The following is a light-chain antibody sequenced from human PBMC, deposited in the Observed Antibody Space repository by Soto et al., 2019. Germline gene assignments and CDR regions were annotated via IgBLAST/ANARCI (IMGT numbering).Light chain of an antibody. V-gene: IGLV4-69*01. Sequence: QLVLTQSPSASASLGASVKLTCTLSSGHSSYAIAWHQQQPEKGPRYLMKLNSDGRHIKGDGIPDRFSGSSSGAERYLTISSLQSEDEADYYCQTWVTGIYVFGTGTKLTVL. CDR1: SGHSSYA. CDR3: QTWVTGIYV. CDR2: LNSDGRH. J-gene: IGLJ1*01.